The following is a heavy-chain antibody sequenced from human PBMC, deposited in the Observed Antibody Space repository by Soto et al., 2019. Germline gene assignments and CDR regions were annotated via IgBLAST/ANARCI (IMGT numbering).Heavy chain of an antibody. D-gene: IGHD1-26*01. V-gene: IGHV4-59*01. CDR1: GASISSYY. CDR3: AIEKVGATSIHVFDI. Sequence: SSETLSLTCTVSGASISSYYWSWIRQPPGKGLEWIGYMYYSGSTNYNPSLKSRVTISVDTSKNQFSLKLSSVTAADTAVYYCAIEKVGATSIHVFDIWGQGTMVTVSS. CDR2: MYYSGST. J-gene: IGHJ3*02.